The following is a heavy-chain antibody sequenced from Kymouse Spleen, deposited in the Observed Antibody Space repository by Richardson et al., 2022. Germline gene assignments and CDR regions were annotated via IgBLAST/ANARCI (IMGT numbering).Heavy chain of an antibody. D-gene: IGHD3-16*02. V-gene: IGHV4-61*01. Sequence: QVQLQESGPGLVKPSETLSLTCTVSGGSVSSGSYYWSWIRQPPGKGLEWIGYIYYSGSTNYNPSLKSRVTISVDTSKNQFSLKLSSVTAADTAVYYCARDQGSSYTNYYYGMDVWGQGTTVTVSS. J-gene: IGHJ6*02. CDR3: ARDQGSSYTNYYYGMDV. CDR2: IYYSGST. CDR1: GGSVSSGSYY.